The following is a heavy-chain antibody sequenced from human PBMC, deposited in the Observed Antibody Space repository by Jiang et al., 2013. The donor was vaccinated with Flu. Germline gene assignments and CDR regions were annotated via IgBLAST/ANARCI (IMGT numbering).Heavy chain of an antibody. CDR3: AREISAREWLAYWYFDL. V-gene: IGHV1-69*04. J-gene: IGHJ2*01. CDR1: GGTFSSYT. D-gene: IGHD3-3*01. CDR2: IIPILGIA. Sequence: SGAEVKKPGSSVKVSCKASGGTFSSYTISWVRQAPGQGLEWMGRIIPILGIANYAQKFQGRVTITADKSTSTAYMELSSLRSEDTAVYYCAREISAREWLAYWYFDLWGRGTLVTVSS.